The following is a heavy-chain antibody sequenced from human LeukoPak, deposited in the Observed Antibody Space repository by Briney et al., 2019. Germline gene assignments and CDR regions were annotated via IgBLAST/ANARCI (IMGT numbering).Heavy chain of an antibody. CDR3: ARGGPVTVARAAYYYDMDV. D-gene: IGHD5-12*01. Sequence: ETLSLTCTVSGGSLSSYYWTWIRQPPGKGLEWIGYIYYSGSTNYNPSLKSRVTISVDTSKNQFSLKLSSVTAADTAVYYCARGGPVTVARAAYYYDMDVWGQGTTVTVSS. CDR1: GGSLSSYY. CDR2: IYYSGST. J-gene: IGHJ6*02. V-gene: IGHV4-59*01.